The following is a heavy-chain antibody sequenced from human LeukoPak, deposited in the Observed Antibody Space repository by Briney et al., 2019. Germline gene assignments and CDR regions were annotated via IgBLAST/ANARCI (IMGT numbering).Heavy chain of an antibody. V-gene: IGHV3-33*01. Sequence: GGSLRLSCAASGFIFSNYGFHWVRQAPGKGLEWVALIWSDGSKKYYTDSVKGRFTISRDDSKNTLFLQMNSLRAEDMAVYYCARDIGTWPNSLFDYWGQGSLVTVSS. CDR1: GFIFSNYG. CDR3: ARDIGTWPNSLFDY. J-gene: IGHJ4*02. CDR2: IWSDGSKK. D-gene: IGHD4-23*01.